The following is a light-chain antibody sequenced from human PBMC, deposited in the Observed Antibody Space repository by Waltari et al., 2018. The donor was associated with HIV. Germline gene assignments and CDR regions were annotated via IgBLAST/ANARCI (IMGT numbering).Light chain of an antibody. Sequence: SYELTQPPSVSVSPGQTAAITCFGEVLASQYSYWYQQKPGKAPVILIYKDAGRPPGVPARFSCSKSGTTVTLTIRGVQAEDEVDYYCQSIDNRNIHVVFGGGTKLTVL. J-gene: IGLJ2*01. CDR1: VLASQY. CDR2: KDA. CDR3: QSIDNRNIHVV. V-gene: IGLV3-25*03.